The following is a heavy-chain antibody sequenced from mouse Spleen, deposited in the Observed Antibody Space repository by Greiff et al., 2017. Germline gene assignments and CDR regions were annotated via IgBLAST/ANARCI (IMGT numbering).Heavy chain of an antibody. D-gene: IGHD2-2*01. V-gene: IGHV2-2*01. CDR3: AGLWLRRFYAMDY. J-gene: IGHJ4*01. CDR1: GFSLTSYG. Sequence: VQLQQSGPGLVQPSQSLSITCTVSGFSLTSYGVHWVRQSPGKGLEWLGVIWSGGSTDYNAAFISRLSISKDNSKSQVFFKMNSLQADDTAIYYCAGLWLRRFYAMDYWGQGTSVTVSS. CDR2: IWSGGST.